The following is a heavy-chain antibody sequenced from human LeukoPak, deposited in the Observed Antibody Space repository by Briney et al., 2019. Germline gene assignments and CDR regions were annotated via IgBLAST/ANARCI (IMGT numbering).Heavy chain of an antibody. J-gene: IGHJ6*03. CDR2: IRYDGSNK. Sequence: GGSLRLSCAASGFTFSSYGMHWVRQAPGKGLEWVAFIRYDGSNKYYADSVKGRFTISRDNSKNTLYLQMNSLRAEDTAVYYCAKDPQDSSSPPYYYYYMDVWGKGTTVTVSS. CDR3: AKDPQDSSSPPYYYYYMDV. D-gene: IGHD6-6*01. V-gene: IGHV3-30*02. CDR1: GFTFSSYG.